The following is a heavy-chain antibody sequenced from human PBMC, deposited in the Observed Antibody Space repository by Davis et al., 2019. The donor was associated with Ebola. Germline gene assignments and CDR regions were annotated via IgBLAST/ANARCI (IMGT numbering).Heavy chain of an antibody. CDR1: GYNFASYW. J-gene: IGHJ4*02. CDR2: IYAGDSET. V-gene: IGHV5-51*01. Sequence: GESLKISCKGSGYNFASYWIGWVRQMPGKGLEWMGLIYAGDSETKYNPSFEGQVTLSFDKSITTAYLQWSSLKASDTAMYYCARLFEKGNFDYWGQGTHVTVSS. CDR3: ARLFEKGNFDY. D-gene: IGHD3-9*01.